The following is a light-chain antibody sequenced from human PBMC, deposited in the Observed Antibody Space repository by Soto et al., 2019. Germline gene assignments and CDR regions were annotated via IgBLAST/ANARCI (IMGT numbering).Light chain of an antibody. Sequence: EIVLTQSPGTLSLSPGERATLSCRASQSVGSQLAWYQQKPGQAPRLLIYEASNRATGIPARFSGSGSGTDFTLTISSLEPEDFALCYRQQRSASPLTFGGGTQVEIK. CDR2: EAS. CDR3: QQRSASPLT. CDR1: QSVGSQ. J-gene: IGKJ4*01. V-gene: IGKV3-11*01.